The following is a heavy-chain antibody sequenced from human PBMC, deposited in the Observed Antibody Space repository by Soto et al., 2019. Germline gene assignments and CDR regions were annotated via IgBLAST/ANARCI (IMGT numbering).Heavy chain of an antibody. CDR3: ARDDLRSLIDY. J-gene: IGHJ4*02. CDR1: GFTFSSYG. V-gene: IGHV3-33*01. D-gene: IGHD3-16*01. CDR2: IWYDGSNK. Sequence: GGSLRLSCAASGFTFSSYGMHWVRQAPGKGLEWVAVIWYDGSNKYYADSVKGRFTISRDNSKNTLYLQMNSLRAEDMAVYYCARDDLRSLIDYWGQGTLVTVSS.